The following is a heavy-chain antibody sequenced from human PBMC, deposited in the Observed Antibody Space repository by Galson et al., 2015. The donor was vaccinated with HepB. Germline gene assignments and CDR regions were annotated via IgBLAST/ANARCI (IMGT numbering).Heavy chain of an antibody. D-gene: IGHD6-19*01. CDR1: GFTFSSYS. CDR3: ARDLGYSSGWEPPGDY. J-gene: IGHJ4*02. V-gene: IGHV3-74*01. CDR2: INSDGSST. Sequence: SLRLSCAASGFTFSSYSMNWVRQAPGKGLVWVSRINSDGSSTSYADSVKGRFTISRDNAKNTLYLQMNSLRAEDTAVYYCARDLGYSSGWEPPGDYWGQGTLVTVSS.